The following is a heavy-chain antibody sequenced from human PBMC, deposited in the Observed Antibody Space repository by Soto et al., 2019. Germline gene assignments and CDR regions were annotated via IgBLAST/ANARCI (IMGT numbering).Heavy chain of an antibody. CDR2: IYYSGST. D-gene: IGHD3-3*01. CDR3: ARGIRLLEWTGLNWFDP. V-gene: IGHV4-30-4*01. Sequence: SETLSLTCTVSGGSISSGDYYWSWIRQPPGKGLEWIGYIYYSGSTYYNPSLKSRVTISVDTSKNQFSLKLSSVTAADTAVYYCARGIRLLEWTGLNWFDPWGQGTLVTVSS. CDR1: GGSISSGDYY. J-gene: IGHJ5*02.